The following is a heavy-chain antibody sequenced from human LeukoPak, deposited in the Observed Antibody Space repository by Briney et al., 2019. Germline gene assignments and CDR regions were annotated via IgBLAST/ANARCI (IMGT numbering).Heavy chain of an antibody. J-gene: IGHJ4*02. CDR3: ARDGTWGRYHYDSTGNDYYFDY. Sequence: ASVKVSCKSSGYTFTSYGISWVRQAPGQGLEWMGWLNPYNGNKNYAQKFQGRVTMTTDLSTSTAYMEVRSLRSDDTAVYHCARDGTWGRYHYDSTGNDYYFDYWGQGALVTVSS. CDR1: GYTFTSYG. V-gene: IGHV1-18*01. D-gene: IGHD3-22*01. CDR2: LNPYNGNK.